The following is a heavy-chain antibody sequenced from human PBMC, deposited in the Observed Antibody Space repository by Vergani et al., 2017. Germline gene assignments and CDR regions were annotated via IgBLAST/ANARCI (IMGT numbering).Heavy chain of an antibody. D-gene: IGHD6-13*01. V-gene: IGHV1-8*02. J-gene: IGHJ3*01. CDR1: GYTLNTYD. CDR3: ARSPFRITAAEDFAFDV. Sequence: QVQLVQSGAEVKEPGGSVQVSCKASGYTLNTYDINWVRQAAGQGLEWMGWMNPNSGNTGYAQKFQGRVTMTSVTSIGTAYMELSGLTSDDTAVYYCARSPFRITAAEDFAFDVWGQRTLVTVSS. CDR2: MNPNSGNT.